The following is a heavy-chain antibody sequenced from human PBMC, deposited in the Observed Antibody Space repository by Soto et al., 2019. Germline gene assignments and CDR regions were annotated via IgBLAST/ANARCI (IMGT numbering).Heavy chain of an antibody. Sequence: ASVKVSCKASGYTFTSYHMHWVRKAPGQGVEWMGIINPSGGSTSYAQKFQGRVTMTRDTSTSTVYMELSSLRSEDTAVYYCARGGAAAGYHYYYYGMDVWGQGTTVTVSS. CDR2: INPSGGST. CDR1: GYTFTSYH. D-gene: IGHD6-13*01. CDR3: ARGGAAAGYHYYYYGMDV. V-gene: IGHV1-46*01. J-gene: IGHJ6*02.